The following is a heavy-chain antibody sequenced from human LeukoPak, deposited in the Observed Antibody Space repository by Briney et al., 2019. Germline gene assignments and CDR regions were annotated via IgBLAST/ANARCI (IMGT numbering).Heavy chain of an antibody. CDR3: ACLSSNGRRAFDI. Sequence: SETLSLTCTVSGGSISSYYWTWIRQPPGKGLEWVGYINYSGNTNHNPSLTGRVTISVDMSKSQFSLKLSSVTAADTAVYYCACLSSNGRRAFDIWGQGTMVTVSS. J-gene: IGHJ3*02. V-gene: IGHV4-59*08. CDR1: GGSISSYY. CDR2: INYSGNT. D-gene: IGHD2-8*01.